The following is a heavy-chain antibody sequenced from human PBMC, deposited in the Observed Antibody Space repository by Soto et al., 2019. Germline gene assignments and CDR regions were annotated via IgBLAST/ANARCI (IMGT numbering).Heavy chain of an antibody. D-gene: IGHD3-3*01. J-gene: IGHJ4*02. CDR2: IYYSGST. Sequence: QVQLQESGPGLVKPSQTLSLTCTVSGGSISSGGYYWSWIRQHPGKGLEWIGYIYYSGSTYYNPSLKSRVTIXXDXSXXQFSLKLSSVTAADTAVYYCARARAYDFWSGLFDYWGQGTLVTVSS. CDR3: ARARAYDFWSGLFDY. CDR1: GGSISSGGYY. V-gene: IGHV4-31*03.